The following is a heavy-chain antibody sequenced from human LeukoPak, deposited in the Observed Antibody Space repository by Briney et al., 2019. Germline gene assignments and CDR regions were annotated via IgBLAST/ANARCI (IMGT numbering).Heavy chain of an antibody. D-gene: IGHD5-18*01. Sequence: PGGSLRLSCAASGFTFSRDWMHWVRQAPGKGLEWVSVIYTGGSTYYADSVKGRFTFSRDNSKNTLYLQMNSLRAEDTAVYYCTRDRGFSYVDYWGQGTLVTVSS. CDR3: TRDRGFSYVDY. CDR2: IYTGGST. J-gene: IGHJ4*02. CDR1: GFTFSRDW. V-gene: IGHV3-66*01.